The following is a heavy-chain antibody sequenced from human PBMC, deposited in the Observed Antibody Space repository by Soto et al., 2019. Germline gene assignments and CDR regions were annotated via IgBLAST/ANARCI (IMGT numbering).Heavy chain of an antibody. CDR2: IIPDSGAT. CDR1: GYTFTGYY. Sequence: ASVKVSCKASGYTFTGYYIHWVRQAPGQGLEWMGWIIPDSGATNYTQKFQGRVTMTSETSTNTAFLELSRLRSDDTAVYFCARGDRISILEVINWLDPWGQGTLVTVSS. D-gene: IGHD3-3*01. CDR3: ARGDRISILEVINWLDP. J-gene: IGHJ5*02. V-gene: IGHV1-2*02.